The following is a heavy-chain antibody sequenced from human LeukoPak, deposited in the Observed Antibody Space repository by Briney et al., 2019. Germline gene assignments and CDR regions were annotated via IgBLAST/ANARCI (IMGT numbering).Heavy chain of an antibody. CDR3: ARAPPNDYDSTGYYSSFDY. CDR1: GFTITNYA. CDR2: ISGSGNSA. V-gene: IGHV3-23*01. J-gene: IGHJ4*02. D-gene: IGHD3-22*01. Sequence: GGSLRLSCAASGFTITNYALSWVRQTPGKGLEWVSTISGSGNSAYYADSVKGRFTISRDTSKNTMYLEMNSLRAEDTAVYYCARAPPNDYDSTGYYSSFDYWGQGTLVTVSS.